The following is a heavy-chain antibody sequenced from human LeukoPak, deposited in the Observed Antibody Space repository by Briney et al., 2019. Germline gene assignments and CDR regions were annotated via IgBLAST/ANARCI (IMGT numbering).Heavy chain of an antibody. CDR1: GFTFSSHG. V-gene: IGHV3-23*01. CDR3: AKDYAVGSIDY. J-gene: IGHJ4*02. Sequence: GGSLRLSCAASGFTFSSHGMNWFRQAPGKGLEWVSGISPNGVITYYADSVKGRFTISRENSKNTVSLQMESLRAEDTALYYCAKDYAVGSIDYWGQGTLVTVSS. CDR2: ISPNGVIT. D-gene: IGHD3-16*01.